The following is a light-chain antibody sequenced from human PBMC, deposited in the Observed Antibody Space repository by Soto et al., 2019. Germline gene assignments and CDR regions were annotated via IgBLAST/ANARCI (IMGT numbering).Light chain of an antibody. CDR2: GVS. J-gene: IGKJ5*01. Sequence: EIVLTQSPGTLALSPGARATLSCRASQTVKSSYLAWYQQTPGQAPRLLLYGVSTRAAGIPDRFSASGSGTDFTLTISRLEPEDFAVYFCQQYGDSPTFGLGTRLEIK. CDR1: QTVKSSY. CDR3: QQYGDSPT. V-gene: IGKV3-20*01.